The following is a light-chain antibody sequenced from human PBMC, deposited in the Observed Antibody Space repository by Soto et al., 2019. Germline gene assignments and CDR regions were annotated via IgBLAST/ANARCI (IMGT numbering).Light chain of an antibody. Sequence: DIQMTQSPSTLSASVGDRVTITCRASQSVSSGLAWYQKRPGKAPNRLIYKASSLESGAPSRLSGSGSGTESTLTISSLQPDDFASSYCPHYDTYPPSFGGGPKVEIK. CDR3: PHYDTYPPS. V-gene: IGKV1-5*03. CDR2: KAS. CDR1: QSVSSG. J-gene: IGKJ4*02.